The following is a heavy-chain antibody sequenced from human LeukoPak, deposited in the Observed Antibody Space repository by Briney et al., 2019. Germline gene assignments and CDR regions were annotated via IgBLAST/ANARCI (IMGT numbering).Heavy chain of an antibody. CDR3: ARGSNWGGGDY. Sequence: GGSLRLSXAASGFTFSSYSMNWVRQAPGKGLEWVSYISSSSSTIYYADSVKGRFTISRDNAKNPLYLQMNSLRAEDTAVYYCARGSNWGGGDYWGQGTLVTVSS. D-gene: IGHD7-27*01. V-gene: IGHV3-48*01. J-gene: IGHJ4*02. CDR2: ISSSSSTI. CDR1: GFTFSSYS.